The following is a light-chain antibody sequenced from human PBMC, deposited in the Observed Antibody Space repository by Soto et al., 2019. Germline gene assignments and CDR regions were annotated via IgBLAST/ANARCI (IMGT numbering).Light chain of an antibody. V-gene: IGLV1-47*01. CDR3: AAWDDSLSGHVV. CDR1: SSNIGSNY. Sequence: QSVLTQPPSASGTPGQRVTISCSGSSSNIGSNYVYWYQQLPGTAPKLLIYRNNQRPSGVPDRFSGSKSGTSASLAISGLRSEDEADYYCAAWDDSLSGHVVFGGGTKQTVL. J-gene: IGLJ2*01. CDR2: RNN.